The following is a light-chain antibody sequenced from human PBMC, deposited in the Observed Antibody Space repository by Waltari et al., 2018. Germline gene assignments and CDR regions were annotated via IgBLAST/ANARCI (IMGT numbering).Light chain of an antibody. V-gene: IGLV3-25*03. CDR2: KDT. J-gene: IGLJ2*01. CDR3: QSGDSTSTHVV. Sequence: SYELTQPPSVSVSPGQTARITCSGDALPKQYAFWYQQKPGQAPVLVKYKDTDRPSGIPDRFSGSSSGTTVTLTISGVQAEDEADYYCQSGDSTSTHVVFGGGTKLTVL. CDR1: ALPKQY.